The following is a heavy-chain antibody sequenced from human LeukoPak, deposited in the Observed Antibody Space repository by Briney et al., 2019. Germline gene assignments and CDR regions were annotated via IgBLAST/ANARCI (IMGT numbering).Heavy chain of an antibody. CDR1: GGSISSSSYY. V-gene: IGHV4-39*01. J-gene: IGHJ4*02. CDR3: ANDVGYCSGGSCYGPRFYFDY. D-gene: IGHD2-15*01. CDR2: IDYSRRT. Sequence: TSETLSLTCTVSGGSISSSSYYWGWIRQPPGKGLEWIGSIDYSRRTYYNPSLKSRVTISVDTSKNQFSLKLSSVTAADTAVYYCANDVGYCSGGSCYGPRFYFDYWGQGTLVTVSS.